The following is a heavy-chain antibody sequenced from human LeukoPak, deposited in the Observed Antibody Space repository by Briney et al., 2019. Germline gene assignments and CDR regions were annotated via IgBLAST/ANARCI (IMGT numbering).Heavy chain of an antibody. CDR2: ISSSGSSI. J-gene: IGHJ4*02. Sequence: GGSLRLSCAASGFTFSSYSMNWVRQAPGKGLEWVSYISSSGSSIYYADSVKGRFTISRDNAKNSLYLQMNSLRAEDTAVYYCARDQISYGDYPRYFDYWGQGTLVTVSS. CDR1: GFTFSSYS. V-gene: IGHV3-48*04. CDR3: ARDQISYGDYPRYFDY. D-gene: IGHD4-17*01.